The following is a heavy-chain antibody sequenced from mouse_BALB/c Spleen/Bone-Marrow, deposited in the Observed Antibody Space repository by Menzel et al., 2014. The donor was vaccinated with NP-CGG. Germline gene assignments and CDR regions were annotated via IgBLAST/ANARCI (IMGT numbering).Heavy chain of an antibody. V-gene: IGHV1S81*02. CDR2: INPSNGRT. CDR1: GYTFTSYW. Sequence: VQLQQSGAELVKPGASVKLSCKASGYTFTSYWMHWEKQRPGQGLEWIGEINPSNGRTNYNEKFKSKATLTVDKSSSTAYMQLSSLISEDSAVYYCARRTTTVVATDYWGQGTTLTVSS. D-gene: IGHD1-1*01. CDR3: ARRTTTVVATDY. J-gene: IGHJ2*01.